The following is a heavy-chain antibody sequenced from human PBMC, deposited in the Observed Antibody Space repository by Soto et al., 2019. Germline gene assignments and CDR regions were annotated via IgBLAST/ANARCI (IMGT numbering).Heavy chain of an antibody. CDR2: IIPIYGTT. CDR1: GGTFSNDA. D-gene: IGHD7-27*01. Sequence: QVQLVQSGDEVKSHGSSVKVSCKTSGGTFSNDAISWVRQAPGQGLEWMGGIIPIYGTTHYAQKLQDRLKLTADESTGTAYMELSSLRSDDTGVYYCARDGMGTIVGGMDVWGQGTTVTVSS. J-gene: IGHJ6*02. V-gene: IGHV1-69*01. CDR3: ARDGMGTIVGGMDV.